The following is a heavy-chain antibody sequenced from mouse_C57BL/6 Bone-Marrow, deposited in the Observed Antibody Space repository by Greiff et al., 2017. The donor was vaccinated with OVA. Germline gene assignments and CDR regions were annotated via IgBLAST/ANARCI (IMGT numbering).Heavy chain of an antibody. Sequence: VQLQQSGAELVKPGASVKMSCKASGYTFTSYWITWVKQRPGQGLEWIGDIYPGSGSTNYNEKFKSKATLTVDTSSSTAYMQLSSLTSEDSAVYYCASIYYYGSSPFFDYWGQGTTLTVSS. CDR3: ASIYYYGSSPFFDY. D-gene: IGHD1-1*01. CDR2: IYPGSGST. J-gene: IGHJ2*01. CDR1: GYTFTSYW. V-gene: IGHV1-55*01.